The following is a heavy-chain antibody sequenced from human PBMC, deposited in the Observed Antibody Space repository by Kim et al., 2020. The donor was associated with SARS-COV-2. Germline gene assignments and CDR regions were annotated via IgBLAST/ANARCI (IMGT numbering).Heavy chain of an antibody. V-gene: IGHV3-9*01. CDR2: IRWNSGSI. J-gene: IGHJ3*02. Sequence: GGSLRLSCAASGFTFDDYAMHWVRQAPGKGLEWVSGIRWNSGSIGYADSVKGRFTISRDNAKNSLYLQMNSLRAEDTALYYCAKDIAERVDAFDIWGQGTMVTVSS. CDR1: GFTFDDYA. CDR3: AKDIAERVDAFDI. D-gene: IGHD6-13*01.